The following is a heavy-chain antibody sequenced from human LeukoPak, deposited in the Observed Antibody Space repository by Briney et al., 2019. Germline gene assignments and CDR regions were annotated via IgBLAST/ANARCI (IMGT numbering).Heavy chain of an antibody. CDR3: ARTYYYGSGSSGKYYFDY. CDR2: INAGNGNT. D-gene: IGHD3-10*01. V-gene: IGHV1-3*01. J-gene: IGHJ4*02. CDR1: GYTFTSYA. Sequence: ASVKVSCKASGYTFTSYAMHWVRQAPGQGLEWMGWINAGNGNTKYSQKFQGRVTITRDTSASTAYMELSSLRSEDTAVYYCARTYYYGSGSSGKYYFDYWGQGTLVTVSS.